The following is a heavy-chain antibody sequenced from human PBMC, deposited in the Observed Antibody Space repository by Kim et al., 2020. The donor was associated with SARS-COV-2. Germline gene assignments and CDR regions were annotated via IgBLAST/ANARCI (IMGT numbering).Heavy chain of an antibody. CDR1: GFTFSSYG. CDR2: IWYDGSNK. Sequence: GGSLRLSCAASGFTFSSYGMHWVRQAPGKGLEWVAVIWYDGSNKYYADSVKGRFTISRDNSKNTLYLQMNSLRAEDTAVYYCAKDFGESLLWFGELGYWGQGTLVTVSS. D-gene: IGHD3-10*01. V-gene: IGHV3-33*06. CDR3: AKDFGESLLWFGELGY. J-gene: IGHJ4*02.